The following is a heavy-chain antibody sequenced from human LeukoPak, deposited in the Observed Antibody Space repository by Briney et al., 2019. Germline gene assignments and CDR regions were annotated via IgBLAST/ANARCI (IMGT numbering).Heavy chain of an antibody. J-gene: IGHJ6*03. CDR1: GFTVSSNY. D-gene: IGHD6-13*01. CDR2: IYSGGST. CDR3: ARGAPASRPGIAAAYYMDV. V-gene: IGHV3-66*01. Sequence: PGGSLRLSCAASGFTVSSNYMSWVRQAPGKGLEWVSVIYSGGSTYYADSVKGRFTISRDNSKNTLYLQMNSLRAEDTAVYYCARGAPASRPGIAAAYYMDVWGKGTTVTISS.